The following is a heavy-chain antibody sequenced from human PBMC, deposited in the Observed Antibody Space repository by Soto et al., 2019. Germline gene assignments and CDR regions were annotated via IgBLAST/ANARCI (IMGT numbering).Heavy chain of an antibody. V-gene: IGHV3-23*01. CDR3: ATDFQEPDPQLNQQLVFWFDP. CDR1: GFTFSSYA. CDR2: ISGSGGST. D-gene: IGHD6-13*01. Sequence: EVQLLESGGGLVQPGGSLRLSCAASGFTFSSYAMSWVRQAPGKGLEWVSAISGSGGSTYYADSVKGRFTISRDNSKNTLYLQMNRLRAEDTAVYYCATDFQEPDPQLNQQLVFWFDPWGQGTLVTVSS. J-gene: IGHJ5*02.